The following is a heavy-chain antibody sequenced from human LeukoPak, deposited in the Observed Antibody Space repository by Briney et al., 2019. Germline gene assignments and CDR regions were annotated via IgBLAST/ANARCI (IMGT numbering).Heavy chain of an antibody. CDR3: AKGAAAGTGDAFDI. V-gene: IGHV3-23*01. D-gene: IGHD6-13*01. CDR2: ISGSGGST. CDR1: GFTFSNAW. J-gene: IGHJ3*02. Sequence: PGGSLRLSCAAPGFTFSNAWMSWVRQAPGKGLEWVSAISGSGGSTYYADSVKGRFTISRGNSKNTLYLQMNSLRAEDTAVYYCAKGAAAGTGDAFDIWGQGTMVTVSS.